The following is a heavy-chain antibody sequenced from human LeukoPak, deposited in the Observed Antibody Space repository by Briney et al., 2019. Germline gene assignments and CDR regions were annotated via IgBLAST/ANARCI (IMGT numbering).Heavy chain of an antibody. CDR3: ASRNYYDSSGYYYYYFDY. CDR1: GFTFSNFW. J-gene: IGHJ4*02. CDR2: IKQDETEK. Sequence: PGESLRLSCTASGFTFSNFWMGWVRQAPGKGLEWVANIKQDETEKFYLGSVKGRFTISRDNSKNTLYLQMNSLRAEDTAVYYCASRNYYDSSGYYYYYFDYWGQGILVTVSS. V-gene: IGHV3-7*03. D-gene: IGHD3-22*01.